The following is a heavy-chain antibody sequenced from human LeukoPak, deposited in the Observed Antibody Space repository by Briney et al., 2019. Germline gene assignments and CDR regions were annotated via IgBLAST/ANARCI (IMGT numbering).Heavy chain of an antibody. CDR2: INPNSGGT. J-gene: IGHJ4*02. CDR1: GYTFTGYY. Sequence: ASVKVSCKASGYTFTGYYMHWVRQAPGQELEWMGWINPNSGGTNYAQKFQGRVTMTRDTSISTAYMELSRLRSDDTAVYYCASLLFGYGACDYWGQGTLVTVSS. CDR3: ASLLFGYGACDY. V-gene: IGHV1-2*02. D-gene: IGHD4-17*01.